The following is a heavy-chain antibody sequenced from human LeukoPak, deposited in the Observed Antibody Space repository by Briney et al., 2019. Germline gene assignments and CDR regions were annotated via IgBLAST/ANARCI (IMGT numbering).Heavy chain of an antibody. V-gene: IGHV4-39*07. CDR2: IYYSGST. Sequence: SETLSLTCTVSGGSISSSSSYWAWIRQPPGKGLEWIGSIYYSGSTYYNPSLKSRVTISVDTSKNQFSLKLSSVTAADTAVYYCARDRAGGLRFLEWLSAFDYWGQGTLVTVSS. CDR1: GGSISSSSSY. CDR3: ARDRAGGLRFLEWLSAFDY. J-gene: IGHJ4*02. D-gene: IGHD3-3*01.